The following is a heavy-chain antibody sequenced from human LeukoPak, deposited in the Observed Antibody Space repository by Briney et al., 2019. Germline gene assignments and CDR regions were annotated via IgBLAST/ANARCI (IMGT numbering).Heavy chain of an antibody. J-gene: IGHJ4*02. CDR2: SGSGGSA. V-gene: IGHV3-23*01. Sequence: GGSLRLSCAASGFTLTNYAMSWVRQAPGKGLEWVSASGSGGSAYYADSVKGRFTISRDNSKNTLYLQMNSLRAEDTAIYYCAKGRLPYSIGVENYFDYWGQGTLVTVSS. CDR3: AKGRLPYSIGVENYFDY. CDR1: GFTLTNYA. D-gene: IGHD3-3*02.